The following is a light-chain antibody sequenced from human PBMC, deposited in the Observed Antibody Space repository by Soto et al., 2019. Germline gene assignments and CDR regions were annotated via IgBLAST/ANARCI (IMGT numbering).Light chain of an antibody. CDR2: GAS. CDR1: QSVSSN. J-gene: IGKJ1*01. V-gene: IGKV3-15*01. Sequence: EIVMTHSPATLSVSPGERATLSCRASQSVSSNLAWYQQKPGQAPRLLIYGASTRATGIPARFSGSGSGTGFTLTISSLQSEDFAVYYCQQYNNWGTFGQGTKVDIK. CDR3: QQYNNWGT.